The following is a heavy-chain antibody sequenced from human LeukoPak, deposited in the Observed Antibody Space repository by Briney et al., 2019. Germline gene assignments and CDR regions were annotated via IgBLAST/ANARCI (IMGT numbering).Heavy chain of an antibody. V-gene: IGHV5-51*01. CDR2: IYPGDSDP. Sequence: GESLKISCKGSGYSFTTYWIAWVRLMPGKGLEWLGLIYPGDSDPRYSPSFQGQVAFSVDKSISTAYLQWSSLKASDTATYYCGRRAACSGGRCPSVIDYWGQGTLVTVSS. D-gene: IGHD2-15*01. CDR1: GYSFTTYW. CDR3: GRRAACSGGRCPSVIDY. J-gene: IGHJ4*02.